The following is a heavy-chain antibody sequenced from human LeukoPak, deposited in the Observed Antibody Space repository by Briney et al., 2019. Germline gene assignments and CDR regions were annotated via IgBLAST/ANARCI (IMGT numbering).Heavy chain of an antibody. Sequence: ASVKVSCKASGYTFTGYYMHWVRQAPGQGLEWMGWVSPQWCGTDYAQKYQGRVTMTGDTSISTAYMELSRLRSDDTAVYYCARVSRNPYYYGSGSQGPDYWGQGTLVTVSS. CDR3: ARVSRNPYYYGSGSQGPDY. V-gene: IGHV1-2*02. CDR2: VSPQWCGT. J-gene: IGHJ4*02. CDR1: GYTFTGYY. D-gene: IGHD3-10*01.